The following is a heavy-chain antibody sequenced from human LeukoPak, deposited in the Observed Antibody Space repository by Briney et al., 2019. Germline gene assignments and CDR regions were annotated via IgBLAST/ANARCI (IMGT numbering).Heavy chain of an antibody. CDR1: GYTFTSYD. CDR2: MNPNRGNT. Sequence: ASVTVSCKASGYTFTSYDINWVRQATGQGVEWMGWMNPNRGNTGYAQKFQGRVTMTSNTSISTAYMELSSLRSEDTAVYYCARNPARGYCSGGSCYVENWFDPWGQGTLVTVSS. D-gene: IGHD2-15*01. J-gene: IGHJ5*02. V-gene: IGHV1-8*01. CDR3: ARNPARGYCSGGSCYVENWFDP.